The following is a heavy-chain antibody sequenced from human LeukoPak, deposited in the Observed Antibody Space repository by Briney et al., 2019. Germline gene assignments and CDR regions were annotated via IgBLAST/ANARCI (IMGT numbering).Heavy chain of an antibody. J-gene: IGHJ4*02. CDR2: IIPIFGTA. CDR1: GGTFSSYA. V-gene: IGHV1-69*01. Sequence: SVKVSCKASGGTFSSYAISWVRQAPGQGLEWIGGIIPIFGTANYAQKFQGRVTITAAESTTTASMYLMSLGSEDAAVYYCASLYYAFWSGPWGLFDYWGQGTLVTVSS. D-gene: IGHD3-3*01. CDR3: ASLYYAFWSGPWGLFDY.